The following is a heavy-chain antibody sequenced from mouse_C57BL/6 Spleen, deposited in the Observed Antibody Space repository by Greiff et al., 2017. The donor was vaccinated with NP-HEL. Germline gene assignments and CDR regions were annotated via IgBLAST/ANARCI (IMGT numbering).Heavy chain of an antibody. Sequence: QVQLQQSGPGLVQPSQSLSITCTVSGFSLTSYGVHWVRQSPGKGLEWLGVIWSGGSTDYNAAFISRLSISKDNSKSQVFFKMNSLQADDTAIYYCARMNGYDGAWFAYWGQGTLVTVSA. CDR3: ARMNGYDGAWFAY. V-gene: IGHV2-2*01. J-gene: IGHJ3*01. CDR2: IWSGGST. CDR1: GFSLTSYG. D-gene: IGHD2-2*01.